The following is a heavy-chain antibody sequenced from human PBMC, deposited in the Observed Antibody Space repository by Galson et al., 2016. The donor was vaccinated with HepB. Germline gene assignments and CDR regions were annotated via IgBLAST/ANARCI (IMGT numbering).Heavy chain of an antibody. CDR2: ISSSGTTI. CDR3: AREPVRLDDLLTGPPKNPDY. CDR1: GFTFSRYE. Sequence: LRLSCAASGFTFSRYEMNWVRQAPGKGLEWVSYISSSGTTIYYADSVKGRFTVSRDNAKSSLYLQMNSLRAEDTAVYYCAREPVRLDDLLTGPPKNPDYWGQGTLVTVSS. V-gene: IGHV3-48*03. D-gene: IGHD3-9*01. J-gene: IGHJ4*02.